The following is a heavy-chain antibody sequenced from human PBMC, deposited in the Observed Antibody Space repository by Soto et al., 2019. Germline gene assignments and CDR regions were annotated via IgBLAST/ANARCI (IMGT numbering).Heavy chain of an antibody. J-gene: IGHJ4*02. CDR1: GGSISSYY. CDR3: ARVVAVAGTFFFDY. CDR2: IYYSGST. Sequence: PSETLSLTCTVSGGSISSYYWGWIRQPPGKGLEWIGYIYYSGSTNYNPSLKSRVTISVDTSKNQFSLKLSSVTAADTAVYYCARVVAVAGTFFFDYWGQGTLLTVSS. V-gene: IGHV4-59*01. D-gene: IGHD6-19*01.